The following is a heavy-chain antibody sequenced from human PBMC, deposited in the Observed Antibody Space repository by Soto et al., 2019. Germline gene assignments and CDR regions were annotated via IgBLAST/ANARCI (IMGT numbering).Heavy chain of an antibody. D-gene: IGHD2-2*02. CDR1: GGSISSYY. V-gene: IGHV4-59*01. CDR2: IYYSGST. CDR3: AREHTGDYIDY. J-gene: IGHJ4*02. Sequence: SETLSLTCTVSGGSISSYYWSWIRQPPGKGLEWIGYIYYSGSTNYNPSLKSRVTISVDTSKNQFSLKLSSVTAADTAVYYCAREHTGDYIDYWGQGTLVTVSS.